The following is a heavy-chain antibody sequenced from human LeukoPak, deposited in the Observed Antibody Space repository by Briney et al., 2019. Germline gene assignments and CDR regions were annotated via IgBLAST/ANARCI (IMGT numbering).Heavy chain of an antibody. J-gene: IGHJ2*01. CDR1: GFTVSSNY. Sequence: GGSLRLSCAASGFTVSSNYMSWVRQAPGKGLVWVSQIKFDGSLASYADSVKGRFTISRDNAKNTLYLQMNTLGTEDTAVYYCVTGHYDSRMYFDLWGRGTLVTVSS. V-gene: IGHV3-74*01. D-gene: IGHD3-16*01. CDR3: VTGHYDSRMYFDL. CDR2: IKFDGSLA.